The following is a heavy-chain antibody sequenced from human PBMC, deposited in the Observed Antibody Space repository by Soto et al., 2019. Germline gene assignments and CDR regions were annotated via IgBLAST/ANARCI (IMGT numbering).Heavy chain of an antibody. CDR3: ARESGDWPLNWFDP. D-gene: IGHD2-21*02. V-gene: IGHV3-74*01. CDR2: ITSDGKSK. CDR1: GFNFSNHW. J-gene: IGHJ5*02. Sequence: PGGSLRLSCAASGFNFSNHWMHWVRQRPAEGLVWVSRITSDGKSKAYAESVKGRFAISRDNAKNTLYLQMNGLTAEDTAVYYCARESGDWPLNWFDPWGQGPMLTV.